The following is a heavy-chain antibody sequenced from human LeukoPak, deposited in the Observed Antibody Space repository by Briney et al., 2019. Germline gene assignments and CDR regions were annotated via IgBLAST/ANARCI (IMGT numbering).Heavy chain of an antibody. CDR3: SILGDTEASDTLPLDY. D-gene: IGHD1-26*01. CDR1: GASFFDYY. Sequence: SETLSLTCGVSGASFFDYYWMWIRQSPGKGLEWIGEISHSGKTTYNPSLKSRITISEGTSNNTFSLRLTSVTAADTAVYFCSILGDTEASDTLPLDYWGQGTLVTVSS. CDR2: ISHSGKT. J-gene: IGHJ4*02. V-gene: IGHV4-34*01.